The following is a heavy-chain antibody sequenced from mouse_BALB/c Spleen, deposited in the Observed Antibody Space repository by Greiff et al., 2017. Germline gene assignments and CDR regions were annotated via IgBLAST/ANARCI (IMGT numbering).Heavy chain of an antibody. CDR3: ARGQLGLPYAMDY. CDR1: GYTFTSYY. CDR2: IYPGNVNT. Sequence: VQLQQSGPELVKPGASVRISCKASGYTFTSYYIHWVKQRPGQGLEWIGWIYPGNVNTKYNEKFKGKATLTADKSSSTAYMQLSSLTSEDSAVYFCARGQLGLPYAMDYWGQGTSVTVSS. V-gene: IGHV1S56*01. J-gene: IGHJ4*01. D-gene: IGHD3-2*01.